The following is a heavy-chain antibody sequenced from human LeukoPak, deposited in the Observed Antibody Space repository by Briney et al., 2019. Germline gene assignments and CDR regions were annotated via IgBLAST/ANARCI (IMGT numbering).Heavy chain of an antibody. V-gene: IGHV3-48*01. J-gene: IGHJ4*02. D-gene: IGHD3-16*01. CDR2: ISSLSGTI. Sequence: GGSLRLSCAASGFIFSSYSMNWVRQAPGKGLEGVSYISSLSGTIDYADSVKGRFIISRDNAKNSLFLQMNSLRAEDTAVYYCVRDQGGAVSYWGQGTLVTVSS. CDR3: VRDQGGAVSY. CDR1: GFIFSSYS.